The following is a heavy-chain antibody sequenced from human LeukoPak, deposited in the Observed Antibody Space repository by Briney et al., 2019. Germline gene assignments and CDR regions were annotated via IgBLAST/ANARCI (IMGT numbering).Heavy chain of an antibody. D-gene: IGHD3-22*01. CDR1: GFTFSSYG. CDR3: AKDLRYYDSSGYYY. V-gene: IGHV3-30*18. J-gene: IGHJ4*02. CDR2: ISYDGSNK. Sequence: PGGSLRLSCAASGFTFSSYGMHWVRQAPGKGLEGAAVISYDGSNKYYADSVKGRFTISRDNSKNTLYLQMNSLRAEDTAVYYCAKDLRYYDSSGYYYWGQGTLVTVSS.